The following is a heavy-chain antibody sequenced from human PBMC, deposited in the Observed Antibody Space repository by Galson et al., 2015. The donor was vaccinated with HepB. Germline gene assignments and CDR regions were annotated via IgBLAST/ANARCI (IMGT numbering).Heavy chain of an antibody. V-gene: IGHV3-7*03. Sequence: SLRLSCAASGFTFSSYWMSWVRQAPGKGLEWVADIKQDGSDKYYVDSVKGRFTISRGTVKNSLFLQMNSLRAEDTAVYYCARDNIVPTTSGWGFDHWGQGTLVTVSS. J-gene: IGHJ4*02. CDR3: ARDNIVPTTSGWGFDH. CDR2: IKQDGSDK. CDR1: GFTFSSYW. D-gene: IGHD5-12*01.